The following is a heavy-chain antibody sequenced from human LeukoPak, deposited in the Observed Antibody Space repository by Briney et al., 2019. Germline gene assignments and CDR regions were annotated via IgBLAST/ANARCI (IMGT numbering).Heavy chain of an antibody. V-gene: IGHV3-23*01. CDR2: ISSSGGGT. J-gene: IGHJ4*02. CDR3: AKALVRGVISYFDY. Sequence: PGGSLRLSCAASGFTFSSYAMSWVRQAPGKGLEWVSTISSSGGGTYYADSVKGRFTTPRDNSKNSLYLQMNSLRAEDTAVYYCAKALVRGVISYFDYWGQGTLVTVSS. CDR1: GFTFSSYA. D-gene: IGHD3-10*01.